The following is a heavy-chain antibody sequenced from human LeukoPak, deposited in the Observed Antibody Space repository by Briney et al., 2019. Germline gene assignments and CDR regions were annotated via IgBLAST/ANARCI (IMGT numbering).Heavy chain of an antibody. D-gene: IGHD5-18*01. Sequence: SETLSLTCTVSGASISSYYWSWIPQPPGKGLEWIGYIYYRGSTNYNPSLKSRVTISVDTSKNQFSLKLSSVIAADTAVYYCARLRWIQLWFFDYWGQGKLVTVSS. J-gene: IGHJ4*02. CDR1: GASISSYY. V-gene: IGHV4-59*08. CDR2: IYYRGST. CDR3: ARLRWIQLWFFDY.